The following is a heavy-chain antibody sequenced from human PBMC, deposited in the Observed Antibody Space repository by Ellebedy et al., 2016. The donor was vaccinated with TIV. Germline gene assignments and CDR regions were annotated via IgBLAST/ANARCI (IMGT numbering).Heavy chain of an antibody. D-gene: IGHD5-12*01. J-gene: IGHJ4*02. V-gene: IGHV3-30*03. Sequence: GGSLRLSCAASGFTFSSYGMHWVRQAPGKGLEWVAVISYDGFNKYYADSVKGRFTISRDNSKNTLYLQMNSLRAEDTAVYYCARAPDGGYVAPSFDYWGQGTLVTVSS. CDR1: GFTFSSYG. CDR2: ISYDGFNK. CDR3: ARAPDGGYVAPSFDY.